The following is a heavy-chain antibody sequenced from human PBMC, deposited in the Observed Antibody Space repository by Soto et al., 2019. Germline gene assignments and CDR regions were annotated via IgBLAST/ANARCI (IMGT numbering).Heavy chain of an antibody. V-gene: IGHV4-59*08. J-gene: IGHJ4*02. CDR3: ARRYSRGWYFDY. CDR1: GGSISSYY. Sequence: QVQLHESGPGLVKPSETLSLTCTVSGGSISSYYWSWIRQPPGKGLEWIGYIYYSGSTNYNPSLKSRVTISADTSKNQFSLKLSSVTAADTAVYYCARRYSRGWYFDYWGQGTLVTVSS. D-gene: IGHD6-19*01. CDR2: IYYSGST.